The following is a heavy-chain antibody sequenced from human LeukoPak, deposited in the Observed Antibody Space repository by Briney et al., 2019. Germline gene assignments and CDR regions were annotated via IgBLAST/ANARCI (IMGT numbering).Heavy chain of an antibody. V-gene: IGHV1-18*01. J-gene: IGHJ3*02. D-gene: IGHD6-19*01. Sequence: GASVKVSCKASGYTFTSYGISWVRQAPGQGLEWMGWISAYNGNTNYAQKLQGRVTMTTDTSTSTAYMELRGLRSDDTAVYYCAREPQYSSGWLDAFDIWGQGTMVTVSS. CDR3: AREPQYSSGWLDAFDI. CDR2: ISAYNGNT. CDR1: GYTFTSYG.